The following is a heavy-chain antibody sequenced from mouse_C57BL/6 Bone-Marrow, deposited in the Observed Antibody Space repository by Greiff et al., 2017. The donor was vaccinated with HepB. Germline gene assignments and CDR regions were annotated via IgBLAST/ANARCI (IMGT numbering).Heavy chain of an antibody. J-gene: IGHJ4*01. V-gene: IGHV1-26*01. Sequence: VQLQQSGPELVKPGASVKISCKASGYTFTDYYMNWVKQSHGKSLEWIGDINPNNGGTSYNQKFKGKATLTVDKSSSTAYMELRSLTSEDSAVYYCARYYGYPYYYAMDYWGQGTSVTVSS. CDR2: INPNNGGT. D-gene: IGHD2-3*01. CDR3: ARYYGYPYYYAMDY. CDR1: GYTFTDYY.